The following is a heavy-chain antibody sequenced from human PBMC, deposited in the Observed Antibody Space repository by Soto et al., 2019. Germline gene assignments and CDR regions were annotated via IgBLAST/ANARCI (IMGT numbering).Heavy chain of an antibody. D-gene: IGHD3-3*01. Sequence: GGSLRLSCAASGFTFSNAWMSWVRQAPGKGLEWVGRIKSKTDGGTTDYAAPVKGRFTISRDDSKNTLYLQMNSLKTEDTAVYYCTTDVTIFGVVSVYYYYGMDVWGQGTTVTVS. CDR3: TTDVTIFGVVSVYYYYGMDV. CDR1: GFTFSNAW. CDR2: IKSKTDGGTT. V-gene: IGHV3-15*01. J-gene: IGHJ6*02.